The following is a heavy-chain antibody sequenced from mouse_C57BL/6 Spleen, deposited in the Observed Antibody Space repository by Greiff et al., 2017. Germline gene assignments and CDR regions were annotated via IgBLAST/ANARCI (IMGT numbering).Heavy chain of an antibody. CDR3: ARYYGSSPYAMDY. J-gene: IGHJ4*01. Sequence: QVQLKESGPELVKPGASVKISCKASGYAFSSSWMNWVKQRPGKGLEWIGRIYPGDGDTNYNGKFKGKATLTADKSSSTAYMQLSSLTSEDSAVYFCARYYGSSPYAMDYWGQGTSVTVSS. CDR2: IYPGDGDT. CDR1: GYAFSSSW. D-gene: IGHD1-1*01. V-gene: IGHV1-82*01.